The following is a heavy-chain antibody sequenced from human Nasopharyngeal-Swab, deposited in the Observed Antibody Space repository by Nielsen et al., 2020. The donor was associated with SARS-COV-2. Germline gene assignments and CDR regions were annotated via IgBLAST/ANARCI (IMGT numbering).Heavy chain of an antibody. Sequence: SETLSLTCTVSGASISSDYWTWIRQPPGKTLEWIGHISYTGSTSYNPSLRSRVTISLDRSKNQISLNLSSVTAADTAVYYCARYTTGWFQSGMDVWGQGTTVIVSS. CDR2: ISYTGST. CDR1: GASISSDY. CDR3: ARYTTGWFQSGMDV. D-gene: IGHD6-19*01. J-gene: IGHJ6*02. V-gene: IGHV4-59*01.